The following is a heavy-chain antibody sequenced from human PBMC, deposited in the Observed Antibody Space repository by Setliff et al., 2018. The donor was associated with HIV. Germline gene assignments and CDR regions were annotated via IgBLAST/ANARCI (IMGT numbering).Heavy chain of an antibody. J-gene: IGHJ6*04. CDR1: GGSISSYN. CDR2: IYTSGST. CDR3: ARDQRYCTNDLCPEALDV. V-gene: IGHV4-4*08. D-gene: IGHD2-8*01. Sequence: SETLSLPCTVSGGSISSYNWSWIRQPPGKGLEWIGYIYTSGSTNYNPSLKSRVTISVDTSQNQFSLKLSSVTAADTAVYYCARDQRYCTNDLCPEALDVWGKGTTVTVSS.